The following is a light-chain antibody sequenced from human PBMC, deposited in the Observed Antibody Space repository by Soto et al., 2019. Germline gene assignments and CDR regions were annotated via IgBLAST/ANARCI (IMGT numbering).Light chain of an antibody. CDR2: VVS. CDR3: RSYAGSKNQGPHVV. Sequence: QSALTQPPSASGSPGQSVTISCTGTSSDVGGYNYFSWYQQRPRKAPKRMIYVVSKRPSGVPDRFSGSKSGNTSSPTVGGLQAVHEAAYYCRSYAGSKNQGPHVVFGGGTKLTVL. V-gene: IGLV2-8*01. CDR1: SSDVGGYNY. J-gene: IGLJ2*01.